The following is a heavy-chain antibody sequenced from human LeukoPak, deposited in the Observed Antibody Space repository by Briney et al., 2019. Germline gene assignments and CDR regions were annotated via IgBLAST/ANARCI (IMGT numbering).Heavy chain of an antibody. D-gene: IGHD5-18*01. CDR2: IYPGDSDT. CDR1: GYSFTSYW. CDR3: ARHRDTAVRDAFDI. Sequence: GESLKISGXGSGYSFTSYWIGWVRQMTGKGLGWMGIIYPGDSDTRYSPSFQGQVTISADKSISTAYLQWSSLKASDTAMYYCARHRDTAVRDAFDIWGQGTMVTVSS. V-gene: IGHV5-51*01. J-gene: IGHJ3*02.